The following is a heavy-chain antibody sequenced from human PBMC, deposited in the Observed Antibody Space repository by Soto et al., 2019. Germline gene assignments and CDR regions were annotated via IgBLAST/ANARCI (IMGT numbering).Heavy chain of an antibody. D-gene: IGHD2-21*02. CDR1: GVSVRSYT. CDR2: VFSTVSG. J-gene: IGHJ4*02. Sequence: ASEILGFAWIFSGVSVRSYTWGRVRQPGNKGLEWVGRVFSTVSGRYSPSLKSRVSITRVTPENRICRKLDSVTAADERVAYCARAGMTTGDAWGPGTPVTVSS. CDR3: ARAGMTTGDA. V-gene: IGHV4-4*07.